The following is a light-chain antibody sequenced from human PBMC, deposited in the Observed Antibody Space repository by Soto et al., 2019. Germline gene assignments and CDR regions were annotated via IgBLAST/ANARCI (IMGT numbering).Light chain of an antibody. CDR1: QSVNST. V-gene: IGKV3-15*01. CDR2: GAS. CDR3: QQYNSWPPDT. Sequence: EIVMTQSPASLSVSPGERATLSCRASQSVNSTLAWYQQKPGQAPRLLIYGASTRATGIPGRFRGSGSGTDFTLTITSLQSEGVAVYFCQQYNSWPPDTFGQGTKLEIK. J-gene: IGKJ2*01.